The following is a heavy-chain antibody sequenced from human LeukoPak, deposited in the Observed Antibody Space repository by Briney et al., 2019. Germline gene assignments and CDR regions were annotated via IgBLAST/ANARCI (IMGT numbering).Heavy chain of an antibody. Sequence: SGGSLRLSCAASGFTFSSYSMNWVRQAPGKGLEWVSSISSSSSYIYYADSVKGRFTISRDNAKNSLYLQMNSLRAEDTAVYYCARVIGYYDSSGYRHWGQGTLVTVSS. J-gene: IGHJ4*02. D-gene: IGHD3-22*01. CDR3: ARVIGYYDSSGYRH. CDR2: ISSSSSYI. V-gene: IGHV3-21*01. CDR1: GFTFSSYS.